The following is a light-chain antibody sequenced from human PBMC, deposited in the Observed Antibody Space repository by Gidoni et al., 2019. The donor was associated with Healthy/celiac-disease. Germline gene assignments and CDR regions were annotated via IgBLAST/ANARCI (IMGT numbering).Light chain of an antibody. CDR3: QQYARSPPT. CDR2: GAS. J-gene: IGKJ1*01. Sequence: EIVLTQAPGTLSLSPGERATLSCRASQSLTTNLLGWYQKKPGQAPRLLIYGASSRAADIPDRFSGSGSGTDFTLTISRLEPEDFAVYYCQQYARSPPTFGPGTKVEIK. V-gene: IGKV3-20*01. CDR1: QSLTTNL.